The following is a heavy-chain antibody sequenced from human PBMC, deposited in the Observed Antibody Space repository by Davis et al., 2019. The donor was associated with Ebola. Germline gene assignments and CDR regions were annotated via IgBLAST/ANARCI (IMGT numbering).Heavy chain of an antibody. V-gene: IGHV4-30-4*01. CDR2: IDATRRT. D-gene: IGHD2-21*01. CDR1: DDSVGSGDYY. CDR3: ARGDCVGGSCGSLRTHVAY. Sequence: SETLSLTCTVSDDSVGSGDYYWMWIRQSPGKGLEWIGYIDATRRTSYNPSPKSRVTMSIDTSKKQFALNVNSVTAADTAVYYCARGDCVGGSCGSLRTHVAYWGRGTLVTVSS. J-gene: IGHJ4*02.